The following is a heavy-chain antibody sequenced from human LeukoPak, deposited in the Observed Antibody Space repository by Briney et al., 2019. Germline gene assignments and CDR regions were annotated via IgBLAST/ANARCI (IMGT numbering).Heavy chain of an antibody. J-gene: IGHJ4*02. CDR3: AKGPFFYYDASGYNYFDS. CDR1: GFAFSSFA. CDR2: MSGSGGMT. Sequence: GGSLRLSCAASGFAFSSFAMSWVRQAPGEGLEWVSAMSGSGGMTYSADSVKGRFTISRDNSKDTLYLQMNSLRVEDTAIYYCAKGPFFYYDASGYNYFDSWGQGTLVTVSS. D-gene: IGHD3-22*01. V-gene: IGHV3-23*01.